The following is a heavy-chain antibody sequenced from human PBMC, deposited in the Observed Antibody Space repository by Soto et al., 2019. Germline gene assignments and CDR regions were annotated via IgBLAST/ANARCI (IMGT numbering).Heavy chain of an antibody. Sequence: ESGGGVVQPGRSLRLSCAASGFTFSSYGMHWVRQAPGKGLEWVAVISYDGSNKYYADSVKGRFTISRDNSKNTLYLQMNSLRAEDTAVYYCAKDRERATYYYYYGMDVWGQGTTVTVSS. V-gene: IGHV3-30*18. J-gene: IGHJ6*02. D-gene: IGHD1-26*01. CDR3: AKDRERATYYYYYGMDV. CDR2: ISYDGSNK. CDR1: GFTFSSYG.